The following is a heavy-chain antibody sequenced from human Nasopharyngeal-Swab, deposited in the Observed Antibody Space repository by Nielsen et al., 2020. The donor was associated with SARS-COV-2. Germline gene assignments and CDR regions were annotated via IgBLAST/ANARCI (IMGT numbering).Heavy chain of an antibody. CDR2: ISYDGSNK. CDR1: GFTFSSYA. J-gene: IGHJ4*02. V-gene: IGHV3-30-3*02. CDR3: AKDWGVRELDY. D-gene: IGHD3-10*01. Sequence: GASLKISCAASGFTFSSYAMHWVRQAPGKGLEWVAVISYDGSNKYYADSVKGRFTISRDNSKNTLYLQMNSLRAEDTAVYYCAKDWGVRELDYWGQGTLVTVSS.